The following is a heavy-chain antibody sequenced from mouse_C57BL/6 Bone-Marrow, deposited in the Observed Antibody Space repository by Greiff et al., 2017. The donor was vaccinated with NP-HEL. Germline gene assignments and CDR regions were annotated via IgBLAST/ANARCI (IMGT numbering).Heavy chain of an antibody. J-gene: IGHJ2*01. CDR1: GYAFSSSW. CDR2: IYPGDGDT. V-gene: IGHV1-82*01. Sequence: QVQLQQSGPELVKPGASVKISCKASGYAFSSSWMNWVKQRPGKGLEWIGRIYPGDGDTNYNGTFKGKATLTADKSSSTAYMQLSSLTSEDSAVYFCAPYYYGSSYGFDYWGQGTTLTVSS. D-gene: IGHD1-1*01. CDR3: APYYYGSSYGFDY.